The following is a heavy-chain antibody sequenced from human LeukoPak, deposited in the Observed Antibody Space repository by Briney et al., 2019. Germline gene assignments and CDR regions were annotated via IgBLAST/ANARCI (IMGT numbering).Heavy chain of an antibody. Sequence: GGSLRLSCVASGFTYSHNGMHWVRQAPGKGLEWVAFIQYDGNTIFYADSVKGRFTISRDNSKNTLYLQMNSLRTDDTAVYYCASANCSGGSCYYYYMDVWGKGTTVTVSS. J-gene: IGHJ6*03. CDR1: GFTYSHNG. V-gene: IGHV3-30*02. D-gene: IGHD2-15*01. CDR2: IQYDGNTI. CDR3: ASANCSGGSCYYYYMDV.